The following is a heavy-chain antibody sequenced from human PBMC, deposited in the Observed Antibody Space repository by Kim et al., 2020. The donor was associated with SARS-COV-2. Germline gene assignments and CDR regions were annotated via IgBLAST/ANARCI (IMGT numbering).Heavy chain of an antibody. CDR1: GFTLSSYD. D-gene: IGHD3-10*02. V-gene: IGHV3-13*01. J-gene: IGHJ4*02. CDR2: IGTAADT. Sequence: GGSLRLSCAASGFTLSSYDMHWVRQGTGKGLEWVSTIGTAADTYYPGSVTGRFTISRENAKNSVYLQMNSLRTGDTAVYYCARAPYVPLDYWGQVTLVTVSS. CDR3: ARAPYVPLDY.